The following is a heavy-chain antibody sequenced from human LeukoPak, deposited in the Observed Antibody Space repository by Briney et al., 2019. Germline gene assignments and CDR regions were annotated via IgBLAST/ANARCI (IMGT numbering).Heavy chain of an antibody. V-gene: IGHV3-23*01. Sequence: PGGSPRLSCAASGFTFNSYAMSWVRQAPGKGLEWVSGISVAGSKRHYADSVKGRFTISRDNSKNTLYLQMNSLRAEDTALYYCAKDSLAYCTSSSCFDFDFWGQGALVTVSS. CDR1: GFTFNSYA. D-gene: IGHD2-2*01. CDR3: AKDSLAYCTSSSCFDFDF. J-gene: IGHJ4*02. CDR2: ISVAGSKR.